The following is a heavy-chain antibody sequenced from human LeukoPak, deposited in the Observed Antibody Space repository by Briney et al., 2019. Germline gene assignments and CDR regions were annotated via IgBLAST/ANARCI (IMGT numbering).Heavy chain of an antibody. V-gene: IGHV3-21*01. CDR2: ISSSSSYI. J-gene: IGHJ6*03. D-gene: IGHD3-3*01. CDR1: GFTFSSYS. CDR3: ARDLPPYDFWSGYYGVYYYYMDV. Sequence: NPGGSLRLSCAASGFTFSSYSMNWVRQAPGKGLEWVSSISSSSSYIYYADSVKGRFTISRDNAKNSLYLQMNSLRAEDTAVYYCARDLPPYDFWSGYYGVYYYYMDVWGKGTTVTVSS.